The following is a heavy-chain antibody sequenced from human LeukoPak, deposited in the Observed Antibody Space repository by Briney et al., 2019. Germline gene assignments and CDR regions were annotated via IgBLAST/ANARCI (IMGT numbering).Heavy chain of an antibody. D-gene: IGHD3-9*01. J-gene: IGHJ3*02. V-gene: IGHV1-2*02. CDR3: ARGSDILTGYYPDAFDI. Sequence: ASVKVSCKASGYTFTGYYMHWVRQAPGQGLEWMGWINPNSGGTNYAQKFQGRVTMTRETSISTAYMELSRLRSDDTAVYYCARGSDILTGYYPDAFDIWGQGTMVTVSS. CDR2: INPNSGGT. CDR1: GYTFTGYY.